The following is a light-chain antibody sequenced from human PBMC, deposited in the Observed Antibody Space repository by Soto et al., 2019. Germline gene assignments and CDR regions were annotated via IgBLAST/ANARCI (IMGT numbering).Light chain of an antibody. J-gene: IGKJ1*01. Sequence: EIVMTQSPATLSVSPGERATLSCRASQSVSSNLAWYQQKPGQAPRLLIYGASTRPTDIPARFSGSGSGTEVTLTISSLQSEDFAIYYCQQYVNWPWTFGPGTKVEIK. CDR1: QSVSSN. CDR2: GAS. V-gene: IGKV3-15*01. CDR3: QQYVNWPWT.